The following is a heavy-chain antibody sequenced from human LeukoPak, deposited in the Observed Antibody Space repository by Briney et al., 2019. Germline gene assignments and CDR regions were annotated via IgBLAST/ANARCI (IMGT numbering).Heavy chain of an antibody. J-gene: IGHJ3*02. Sequence: ASVKVSCKASGYTFTSYAMHWVRQAPGQRLEWMGWINAGNGNTKYSQEFQGRVTITRDTSASTAYMELSSLRSEDMAVYYCARYVCSSTSCPADAFDIWGQGTMVTVSS. D-gene: IGHD2-2*01. CDR2: INAGNGNT. CDR1: GYTFTSYA. CDR3: ARYVCSSTSCPADAFDI. V-gene: IGHV1-3*03.